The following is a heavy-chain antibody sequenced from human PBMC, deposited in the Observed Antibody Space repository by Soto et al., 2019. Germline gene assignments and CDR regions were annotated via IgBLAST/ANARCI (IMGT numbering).Heavy chain of an antibody. D-gene: IGHD2-2*01. CDR3: AKDHRYCISTSCYHPEGY. V-gene: IGHV3-30*18. CDR2: ISYDGSNK. Sequence: QVQLVESGGGVVQPGRSLRLSCAASGFTFSSYGMHWVRQAPGKGLEWVAVISYDGSNKYYADSVKGRFTISRDNSKNTLYLQLNSLRAEDTAVYYCAKDHRYCISTSCYHPEGYWGQGTLVTVSS. CDR1: GFTFSSYG. J-gene: IGHJ4*02.